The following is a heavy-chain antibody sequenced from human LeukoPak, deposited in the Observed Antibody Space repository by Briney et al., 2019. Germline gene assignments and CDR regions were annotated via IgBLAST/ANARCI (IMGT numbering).Heavy chain of an antibody. J-gene: IGHJ4*02. D-gene: IGHD2-15*01. Sequence: KTSETLSLTCAVYGGSFSGYYWSWIPQPLGKGLEWIGEINHSGSTNYNPSLKSRVTISVDTSKNQFSLKLSPVTAADTAVYYCARVQRGYCSGGSCYSDYWGQGTLVTVSS. CDR3: ARVQRGYCSGGSCYSDY. CDR1: GGSFSGYY. V-gene: IGHV4-34*01. CDR2: INHSGST.